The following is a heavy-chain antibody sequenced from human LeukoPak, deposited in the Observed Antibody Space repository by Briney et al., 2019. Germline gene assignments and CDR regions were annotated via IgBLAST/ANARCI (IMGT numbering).Heavy chain of an antibody. V-gene: IGHV3-20*04. D-gene: IGHD3-22*01. J-gene: IGHJ4*02. Sequence: GGSLRLSCAASGFTFDDYGMRWVRQAPGKGLEWVSGINWNGGSTGYADSVKGRFTISRDNAKNSLYLQMNSLRAEDTALYYCARLYYYDSSGLGDYWGQGTLVTVSS. CDR2: INWNGGST. CDR1: GFTFDDYG. CDR3: ARLYYYDSSGLGDY.